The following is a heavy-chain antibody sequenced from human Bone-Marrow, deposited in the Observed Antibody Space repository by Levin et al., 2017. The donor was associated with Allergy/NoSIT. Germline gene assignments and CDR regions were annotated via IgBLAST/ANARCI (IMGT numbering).Heavy chain of an antibody. CDR1: GFTFSNYA. CDR2: ISGSGPST. V-gene: IGHV3-23*01. D-gene: IGHD3-10*01. CDR3: AKAFKDSYGYDYYGMDV. J-gene: IGHJ6*02. Sequence: QPGGSLRLSCAASGFTFSNYAMSWVRQAPGKGLEWVSSISGSGPSTYYADSVKGRFTISRDNSKNTLYLQMNSLRAEDTAVYYCAKAFKDSYGYDYYGMDVWGQGTTVTVSS.